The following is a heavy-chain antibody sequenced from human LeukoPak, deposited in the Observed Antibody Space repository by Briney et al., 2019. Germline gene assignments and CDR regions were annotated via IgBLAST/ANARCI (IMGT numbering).Heavy chain of an antibody. J-gene: IGHJ3*02. CDR3: AGSPMVVVVAAGASDAFDI. CDR1: GGSISSSSYY. CDR2: IYYSGST. V-gene: IGHV4-39*07. Sequence: KPSETLSLTCTVSGGSISSSSYYWGWIRQPPGKGLEWIGSIYYSGSTYYNPSLKSRVTISVDTSKNQFSLKLSSVTAADTAVYYCAGSPMVVVVAAGASDAFDIWGQGTMVTVSS. D-gene: IGHD2-15*01.